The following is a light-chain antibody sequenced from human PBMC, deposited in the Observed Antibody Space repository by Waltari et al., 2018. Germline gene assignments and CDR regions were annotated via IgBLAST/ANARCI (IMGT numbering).Light chain of an antibody. CDR2: KAS. Sequence: DIQMTQSPSTLSASVGDSVTITFRASQSITNWLAWYQQKPGKAPKLLIYKASNLESGVPSRFSGSGSGTEFTLTISSLQPDDFATYYCQQYDNYWTFGQGTKVEIK. J-gene: IGKJ1*01. CDR1: QSITNW. V-gene: IGKV1-5*03. CDR3: QQYDNYWT.